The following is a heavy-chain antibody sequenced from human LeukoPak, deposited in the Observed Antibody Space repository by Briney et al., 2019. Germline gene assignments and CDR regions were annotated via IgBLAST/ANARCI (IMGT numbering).Heavy chain of an antibody. CDR3: ARGYCSGGSCHTCDY. CDR2: INTDTGNP. V-gene: IGHV7-4-1*02. Sequence: ASVKVSCKASGYTFTSYGISWVRQAPGQGLEWMGWINTDTGNPTYAQGFTGRFVFSLDTSVSTAYLQISSLKAEDTAVYYCARGYCSGGSCHTCDYWGQGTLVTVSS. CDR1: GYTFTSYG. J-gene: IGHJ4*02. D-gene: IGHD2-15*01.